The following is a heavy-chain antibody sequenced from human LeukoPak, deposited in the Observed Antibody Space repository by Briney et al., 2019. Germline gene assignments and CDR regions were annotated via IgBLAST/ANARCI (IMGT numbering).Heavy chain of an antibody. CDR3: ATEYGGNRRASDI. V-gene: IGHV3-74*01. D-gene: IGHD4-23*01. CDR2: INSDGTST. J-gene: IGHJ3*02. CDR1: GFTLSNYW. Sequence: GESLRLSCAGSGFTLSNYWIHWVRQAPGKGLVWVSRINSDGTSTIYADSVEGRFTISRDNAKHTLYLQMNSLRSEDTAVYYCATEYGGNRRASDIWGQGTMVTVSS.